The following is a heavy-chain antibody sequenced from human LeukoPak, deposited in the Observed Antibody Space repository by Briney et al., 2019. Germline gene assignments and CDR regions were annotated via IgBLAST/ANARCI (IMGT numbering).Heavy chain of an antibody. D-gene: IGHD3-10*01. CDR2: IYYSGST. CDR3: ARLRSITMVRGVRRYYYMDV. V-gene: IGHV4-61*05. J-gene: IGHJ6*03. Sequence: SETLSLTCTVSGGSISTSNYYWGWIRQPPGKGLEWIGYIYYSGSTNYNPSLKSRVTISVDTSKNQFSLKLSSVTAADTAVYYCARLRSITMVRGVRRYYYMDVWGKGTTVTISS. CDR1: GGSISTSNYY.